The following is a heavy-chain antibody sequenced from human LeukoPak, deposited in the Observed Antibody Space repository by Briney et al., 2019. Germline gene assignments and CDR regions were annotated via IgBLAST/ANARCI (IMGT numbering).Heavy chain of an antibody. D-gene: IGHD2-15*01. J-gene: IGHJ4*02. V-gene: IGHV1-2*02. CDR1: GYTFTGYY. CDR3: ARAGGYCGRISCPYYFDY. Sequence: ASVKVSCKASGYTFTGYYLHWVRQAPGQGLEWMGWIHPNSGGTNYAQKFQGRVTMTRDTSISTAYMELSSLRSEDTAVYYCARAGGYCGRISCPYYFDYWGQGSLVAVSS. CDR2: IHPNSGGT.